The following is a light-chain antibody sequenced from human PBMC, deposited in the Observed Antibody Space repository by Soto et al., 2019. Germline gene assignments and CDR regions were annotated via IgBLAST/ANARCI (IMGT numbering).Light chain of an antibody. V-gene: IGLV1-51*01. CDR1: SSNIGNNN. Sequence: QSVLTQPPSVSAAPGQTVTISCSGSSSNIGNNNVSWYQQLPGTAPKLLIYDNNKRPSGIPDRFSGSKSGTSATLGITGLQTGDEADYYCATWDSSLSAVVFGGGTKLTVL. CDR3: ATWDSSLSAVV. J-gene: IGLJ2*01. CDR2: DNN.